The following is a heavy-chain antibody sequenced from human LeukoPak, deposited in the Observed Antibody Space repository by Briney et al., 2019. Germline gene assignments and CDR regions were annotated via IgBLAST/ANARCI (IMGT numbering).Heavy chain of an antibody. V-gene: IGHV3-23*01. J-gene: IGHJ5*02. D-gene: IGHD3-10*01. Sequence: GGSLRLSCAASGFTFSSYGMSWVRQAPGEGLEWVSAISGSGGSTYYADSVKGRFTISRDNSKNTLYLQMNSLRAEDTAVYYCAKDRAVGIWFGELFRWFDPWGQGTLVTVSS. CDR1: GFTFSSYG. CDR2: ISGSGGST. CDR3: AKDRAVGIWFGELFRWFDP.